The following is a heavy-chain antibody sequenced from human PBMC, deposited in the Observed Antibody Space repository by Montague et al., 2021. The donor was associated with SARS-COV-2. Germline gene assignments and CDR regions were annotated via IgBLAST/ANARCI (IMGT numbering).Heavy chain of an antibody. Sequence: SETLSLTCSVSGDSITNHYWSWIRQPAGKGLEWIGRMHFTGKTNFSPFFSSRLTMSADTSKNQFSPKLTSVTAADTAIYFCARDRFDFGAGRQGPIDFWGQGTLVTVSS. J-gene: IGHJ4*02. CDR2: MHFTGKT. CDR1: GDSITNHY. V-gene: IGHV4-4*07. CDR3: ARDRFDFGAGRQGPIDF. D-gene: IGHD3-10*01.